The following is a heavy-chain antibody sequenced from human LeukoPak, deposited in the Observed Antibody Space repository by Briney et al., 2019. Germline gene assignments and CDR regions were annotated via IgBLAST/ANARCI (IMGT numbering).Heavy chain of an antibody. CDR2: IKQDGYEK. CDR3: AREVVGASSGDY. D-gene: IGHD1-26*01. J-gene: IGHJ4*02. CDR1: GFTFSGYW. Sequence: GGSLRLSCAASGFTFSGYWMSWVRQTPEKGLEWVANIKQDGYEKYYVDSVKGRFTISRDNAKSSLYLQMNSLRAEDTAVYYCAREVVGASSGDYWGQGTLVTVSS. V-gene: IGHV3-7*01.